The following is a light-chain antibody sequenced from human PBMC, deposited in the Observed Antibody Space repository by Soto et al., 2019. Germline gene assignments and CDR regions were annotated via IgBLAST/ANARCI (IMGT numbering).Light chain of an antibody. V-gene: IGLV2-11*01. CDR1: SSDVGGYNY. J-gene: IGLJ2*01. Sequence: QSALTQPRSVSGSPGQSVTISCTGTSSDVGGYNYVSWYQQHPGKAPKLMIYDVSKRPSGVPDRFSGSKSGNTASLTISGLQAEDEADYYFCSYAGSYTGVFGGGTKVTVL. CDR3: CSYAGSYTGV. CDR2: DVS.